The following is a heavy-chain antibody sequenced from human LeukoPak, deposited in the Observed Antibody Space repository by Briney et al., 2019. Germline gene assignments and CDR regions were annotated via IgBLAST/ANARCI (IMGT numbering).Heavy chain of an antibody. Sequence: GGSLRLSCAASGFTFSSYAMHWVRQAPGKGLEWVAVISYDGSNKYYADSVKGRFTISRDNAKNTLYLQMNSLRAEDTAVYYCAKDQYYYGSGSPAFDYWGQGTLVTVSS. CDR2: ISYDGSNK. CDR3: AKDQYYYGSGSPAFDY. CDR1: GFTFSSYA. V-gene: IGHV3-30*04. J-gene: IGHJ4*02. D-gene: IGHD3-10*01.